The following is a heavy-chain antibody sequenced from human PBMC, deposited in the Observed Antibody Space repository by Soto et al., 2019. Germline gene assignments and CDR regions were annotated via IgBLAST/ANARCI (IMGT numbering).Heavy chain of an antibody. J-gene: IGHJ4*02. V-gene: IGHV3-23*02. CDR1: GFTFSNYA. D-gene: IGHD3-3*01. CDR3: AKEAAGIGVPLFDS. CDR2: IRGGGVDT. Sequence: EVQLLESGGGLVQPGGSLRLSCAASGFTFSNYAMSWVRQAPGKGPEWVSGIRGGGVDTYYVDSVKGRFIISRDNSRNTRYLQMSTLRADDADVYYCAKEAAGIGVPLFDSWGQGTLVTVSS.